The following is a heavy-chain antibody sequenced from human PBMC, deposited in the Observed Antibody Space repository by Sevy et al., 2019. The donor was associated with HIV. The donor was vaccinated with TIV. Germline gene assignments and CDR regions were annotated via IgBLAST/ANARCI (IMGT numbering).Heavy chain of an antibody. Sequence: QAGGSLRLSCAASGFTFSDHYLDWVRQAPGKGLEWIGRIRNEPNSYTTEYAASVKGRFTISRDDSKNSMYLEMNSLKTEDSAVYFCVRGPDCGGGGCQRVNPYCLDAWGKRATVTVSS. D-gene: IGHD2-15*01. J-gene: IGHJ6*03. V-gene: IGHV3-72*01. CDR3: VRGPDCGGGGCQRVNPYCLDA. CDR1: GFTFSDHY. CDR2: IRNEPNSYTT.